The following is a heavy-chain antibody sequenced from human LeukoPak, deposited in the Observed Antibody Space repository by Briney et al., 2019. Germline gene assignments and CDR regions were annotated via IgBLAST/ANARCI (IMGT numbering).Heavy chain of an antibody. D-gene: IGHD2-2*01. CDR2: ISSSGSTI. J-gene: IGHJ5*02. Sequence: PGGSLRLSCAASGFTVSSNYMNWVRQAPGKGLEWVSYISSSGSTIYYADSVKGRFTISRDNAKNSLYLQMNSLRAEDTAVYYCGTSPRGWFDPWGQGTLVTVSS. V-gene: IGHV3-48*03. CDR1: GFTVSSNY. CDR3: GTSPRGWFDP.